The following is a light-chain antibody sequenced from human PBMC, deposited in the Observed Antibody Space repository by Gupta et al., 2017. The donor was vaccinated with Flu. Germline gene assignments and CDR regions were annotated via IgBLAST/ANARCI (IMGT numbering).Light chain of an antibody. CDR1: QSVSSN. J-gene: IGKJ2*03. CDR2: GAS. V-gene: IGKV3-15*01. Sequence: EIVMTQSPPTLSVSPGERATLSCRASQSVSSNFAWYQQKPGQAPRLLIYGASTRATGIPARFSGSGSGTEFTLTISSLQSEDFAVYYCQQYNNWPRSFGQGTKLEIK. CDR3: QQYNNWPRS.